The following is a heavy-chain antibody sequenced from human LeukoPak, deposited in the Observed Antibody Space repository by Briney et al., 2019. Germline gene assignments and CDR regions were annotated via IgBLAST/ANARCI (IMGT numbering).Heavy chain of an antibody. CDR3: ARDAGGY. D-gene: IGHD3-10*01. Sequence: ASVKVFCKASGYTFTDYYIHWVRQAPGQGLEWMGWINPNSGVTNYEQKFQGRVTMTRDTSISTAYMEFSRLRFDDTAVYYCARDAGGYWGQGTLVTVSS. J-gene: IGHJ4*02. CDR1: GYTFTDYY. V-gene: IGHV1-2*02. CDR2: INPNSGVT.